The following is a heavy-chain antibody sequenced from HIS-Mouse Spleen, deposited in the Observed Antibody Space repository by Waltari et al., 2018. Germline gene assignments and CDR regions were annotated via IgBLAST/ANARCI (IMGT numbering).Heavy chain of an antibody. V-gene: IGHV3-30*18. CDR2: ISYDGSNK. Sequence: QVQLVESGGGVVQPGRSLRLSCAAYGSPFSRDGMHWVRQAPGKGLECVAVISYDGSNKYYADSVKGRFTISRDNSKNTLYLQMNSLRAEDTAVYYCAKDKHHAFDYWGQGTLVTVSS. J-gene: IGHJ4*02. CDR1: GSPFSRDG. CDR3: AKDKHHAFDY.